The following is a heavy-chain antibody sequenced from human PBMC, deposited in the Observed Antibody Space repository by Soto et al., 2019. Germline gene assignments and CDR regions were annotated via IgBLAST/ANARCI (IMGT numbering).Heavy chain of an antibody. J-gene: IGHJ6*02. D-gene: IGHD3-3*01. Sequence: QVQLMDSGGGVVQPGRSLRLSCVTSGFLFNTYAMHWVRQAPGKGLEWVAVISYDGTNKYYADSVKGRFTISRDNSRNTLYRQMNSLTTEDTAVYYCARPGSGYDVLSGQYFYYYHTIDVWGQGTAVTVSS. CDR1: GFLFNTYA. V-gene: IGHV3-30-3*01. CDR3: ARPGSGYDVLSGQYFYYYHTIDV. CDR2: ISYDGTNK.